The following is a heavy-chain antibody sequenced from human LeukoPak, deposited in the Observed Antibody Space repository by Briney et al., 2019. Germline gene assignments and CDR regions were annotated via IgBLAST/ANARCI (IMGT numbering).Heavy chain of an antibody. CDR2: IYYSGST. CDR3: VRLGYYDSSGYLFDY. J-gene: IGHJ4*02. D-gene: IGHD3-22*01. V-gene: IGHV4-59*08. CDR1: GSSISSYY. Sequence: SSETLSLTCTVSGSSISSYYWSWIRQPPGKGLEWIGYIYYSGSTNYNPSLKSRVTISVDTSKNQFSLKLSSVTAADTAVYYCVRLGYYDSSGYLFDYWGQGTLVTVSS.